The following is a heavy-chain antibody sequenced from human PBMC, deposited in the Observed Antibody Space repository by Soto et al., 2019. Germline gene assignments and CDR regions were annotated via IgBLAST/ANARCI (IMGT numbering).Heavy chain of an antibody. CDR3: ARLATTYYYGSGSYYNVIDP. CDR1: GGSISRSSYY. Sequence: KLSETLSLTCTVSGGSISRSSYYWGWIHQPRGKGLEWIGSIYYSGSTYYNPSLKSRVTISVDTSKNQFSLKLSSVTAADTAVYYCARLATTYYYGSGSYYNVIDPWGQGTLVTVSS. CDR2: IYYSGST. D-gene: IGHD3-10*01. J-gene: IGHJ5*02. V-gene: IGHV4-39*01.